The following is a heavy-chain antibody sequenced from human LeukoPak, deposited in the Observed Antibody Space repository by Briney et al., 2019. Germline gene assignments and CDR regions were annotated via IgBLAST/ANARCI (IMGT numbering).Heavy chain of an antibody. J-gene: IGHJ4*02. V-gene: IGHV4-34*01. CDR1: GGSLSGYY. Sequence: KPSETLSLTCAVYGGSLSGYYWSWIRQPPGRGLEWIGEINHSGSTNYNPSLKSRVTISVDMSKNQFSLKLSSVTAADTAVYYCARRYSYGSPDYWGQGTLVTVSS. CDR2: INHSGST. D-gene: IGHD5-18*01. CDR3: ARRYSYGSPDY.